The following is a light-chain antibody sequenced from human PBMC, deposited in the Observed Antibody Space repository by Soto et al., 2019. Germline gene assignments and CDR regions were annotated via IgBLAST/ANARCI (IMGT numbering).Light chain of an antibody. V-gene: IGLV1-40*01. CDR1: TSNLGAGYD. CDR3: QAYDYTLTASV. Sequence: QSVLTQPPSVSGAPGQRVTLSCTGNTSNLGAGYDVHWYQQLPGATPKLVIFGNRNRPSGVPERFSGSKSGTSASLAITGLQAEDEADYYCQAYDYTLTASVFGGGTKVTVL. J-gene: IGLJ3*02. CDR2: GNR.